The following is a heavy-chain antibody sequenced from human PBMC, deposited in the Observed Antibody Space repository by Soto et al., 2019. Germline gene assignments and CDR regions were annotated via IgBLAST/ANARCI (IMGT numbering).Heavy chain of an antibody. CDR3: ARDRGRDGYNLGY. D-gene: IGHD5-12*01. V-gene: IGHV1-46*01. Sequence: ASLKVSFKASGYTFTIYYMHWVRQAPGQGLEWMGIINPSGGSTSYAQKFQGRVTMTRDTSTSTVYMELSSLRSEDTAVYYCARDRGRDGYNLGYWGQGTLVTVSS. J-gene: IGHJ4*02. CDR1: GYTFTIYY. CDR2: INPSGGST.